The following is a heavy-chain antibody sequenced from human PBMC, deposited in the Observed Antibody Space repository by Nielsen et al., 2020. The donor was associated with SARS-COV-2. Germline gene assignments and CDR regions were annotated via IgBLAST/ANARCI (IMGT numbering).Heavy chain of an antibody. CDR2: ISSSGSTI. CDR1: GFTFSDYY. J-gene: IGHJ3*02. CDR3: ARDSHRRYYYDSKGAFDI. Sequence: GESLKISCAASGFTFSDYYMSWIRQDPGKGLEWVSYISSSGSTIYYADSVKGRFTISRDNAKNSLYLQMNSLRAEDTAVYYCARDSHRRYYYDSKGAFDIWGQGTMVTVSS. D-gene: IGHD3-22*01. V-gene: IGHV3-11*01.